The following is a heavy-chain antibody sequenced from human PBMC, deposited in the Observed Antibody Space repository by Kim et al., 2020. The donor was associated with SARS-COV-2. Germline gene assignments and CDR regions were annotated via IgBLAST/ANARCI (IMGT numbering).Heavy chain of an antibody. CDR3: ARSGDSSGYYTEFDY. V-gene: IGHV3-30*07. D-gene: IGHD3-22*01. Sequence: VSVRSRVTISRDNSKTTRYLQMNSLRAEDTAVYYSARSGDSSGYYTEFDYWGQGTLVTVSS. J-gene: IGHJ4*02.